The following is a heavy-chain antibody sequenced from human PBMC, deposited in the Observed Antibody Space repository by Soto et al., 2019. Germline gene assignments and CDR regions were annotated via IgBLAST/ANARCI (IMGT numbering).Heavy chain of an antibody. V-gene: IGHV1-18*01. J-gene: IGHJ6*02. CDR1: HYSFTTYG. Sequence: ASVKGSCKASHYSFTTYGISWVRQAPGQGLEWMGWISTYNGDTNYAQNLQGRVTMTTDTSTTTAYMELRSLRSDDTAVYYCARDRVRYPLEGMDVWGQGTTVTVSS. D-gene: IGHD3-9*01. CDR3: ARDRVRYPLEGMDV. CDR2: ISTYNGDT.